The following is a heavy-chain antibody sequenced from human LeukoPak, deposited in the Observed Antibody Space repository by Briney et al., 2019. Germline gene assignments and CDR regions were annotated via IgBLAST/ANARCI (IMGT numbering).Heavy chain of an antibody. J-gene: IGHJ4*02. V-gene: IGHV4-39*01. CDR1: GGSISSSSYY. Sequence: SETLSLTCTVSGGSISSSSYYWGWIRQPPGRGLEWIGGFYYSGSTYYNPSLKSRVTISVDTSKNQFSLKLTSVTAADTAVYYCARLVKDYDSSGYYYGNRFDYWGQGSLVTVSS. D-gene: IGHD3-22*01. CDR3: ARLVKDYDSSGYYYGNRFDY. CDR2: FYYSGST.